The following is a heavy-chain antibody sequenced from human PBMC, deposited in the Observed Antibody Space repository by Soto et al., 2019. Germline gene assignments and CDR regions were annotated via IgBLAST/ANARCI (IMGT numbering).Heavy chain of an antibody. CDR2: ITRSGDYT. V-gene: IGHV3-23*01. CDR3: AKVGSYYEQFDHWYFDL. Sequence: EVQLLESGGGLVQPGGSLRLSCAASGFTFSSYAMTWVRQAPGKGLEWVSAITRSGDYTQYADSVKGRFPISRDNSTNTLYLQMISLRAVDTAVYYCAKVGSYYEQFDHWYFDLWRRGTLVTVSS. J-gene: IGHJ2*01. D-gene: IGHD3-22*01. CDR1: GFTFSSYA.